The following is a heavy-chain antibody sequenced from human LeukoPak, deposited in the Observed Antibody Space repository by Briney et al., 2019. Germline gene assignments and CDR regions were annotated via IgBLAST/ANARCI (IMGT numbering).Heavy chain of an antibody. CDR2: THYRSGWYN. J-gene: IGHJ4*02. V-gene: IGHV6-1*01. D-gene: IGHD7-27*01. Sequence: SQTLSLTCAISGDSVSSNSAAWGWIRQSPSRGLEWLGRTHYRSGWYNDYALSLKSRITISPDSSKNQVSLQLSSVTPEDTAVYYCSRELAWGPADYWGQGTLVTVSS. CDR1: GDSVSSNSAA. CDR3: SRELAWGPADY.